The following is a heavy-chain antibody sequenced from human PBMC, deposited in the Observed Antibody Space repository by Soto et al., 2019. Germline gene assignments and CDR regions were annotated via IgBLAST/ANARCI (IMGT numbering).Heavy chain of an antibody. Sequence: PGGSLRLSCAASGFTFSGSAMHWVRQAPGKGLEWVANIKPDGSEKWYVDSVKGRFTISRDNAKNSLYLQMNSLRAEDTAVYFCARGDYYDTSGPFSDAFDIWGQGTMVTVSS. D-gene: IGHD3-22*01. CDR2: IKPDGSEK. J-gene: IGHJ3*02. CDR1: GFTFSGSA. CDR3: ARGDYYDTSGPFSDAFDI. V-gene: IGHV3-7*04.